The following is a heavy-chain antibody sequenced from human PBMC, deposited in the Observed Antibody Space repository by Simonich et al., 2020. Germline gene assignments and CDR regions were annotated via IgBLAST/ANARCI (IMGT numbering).Heavy chain of an antibody. CDR3: ARDYSNYDAFDI. D-gene: IGHD4-4*01. Sequence: EVQLVESGGGLVQPGGSLRLSCAASGFTFSSYWMHWVRQAPGKGLVWDSRIESDGSSKSYADSGKGRFTISRDNAKNTLYLQMNSLRAEDTAVYYCARDYSNYDAFDIWGQGTMVTVSS. CDR2: IESDGSSK. J-gene: IGHJ3*02. CDR1: GFTFSSYW. V-gene: IGHV3-74*01.